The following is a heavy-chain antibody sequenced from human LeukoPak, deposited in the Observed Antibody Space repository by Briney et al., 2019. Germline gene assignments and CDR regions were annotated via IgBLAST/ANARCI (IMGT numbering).Heavy chain of an antibody. V-gene: IGHV1-69*05. CDR1: GGTFSSYA. D-gene: IGHD5-24*01. CDR2: IIPIFGTA. J-gene: IGHJ5*02. CDR3: ARGSVERWLQFSFSWFDP. Sequence: SVKVSCXASGGTFSSYAISWVRQAPGQGLEWMGGIIPIFGTANYAQKFQGRVTITTDESTSTAYMELSSLRSEDTAVYYCARGSVERWLQFSFSWFDPWGQGTLVTVSS.